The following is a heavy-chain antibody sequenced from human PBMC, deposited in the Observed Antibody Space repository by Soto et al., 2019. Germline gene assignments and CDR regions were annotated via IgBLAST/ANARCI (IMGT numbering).Heavy chain of an antibody. V-gene: IGHV4-39*01. CDR2: IGSIRFSNSA. J-gene: IGHJ4*02. D-gene: IGHD6-25*01. CDR1: DGSVTTGPYY. Sequence: SETLSLTCTVSDGSVTTGPYYWAWIRQPPGKGLEWIGSIGSIRFSNSAYYNPSLQSRVTISVDAATNHFSLKLNSVAAEDSAVYYCARHAPPGVAAPFSHWGPGTLVT. CDR3: ARHAPPGVAAPFSH.